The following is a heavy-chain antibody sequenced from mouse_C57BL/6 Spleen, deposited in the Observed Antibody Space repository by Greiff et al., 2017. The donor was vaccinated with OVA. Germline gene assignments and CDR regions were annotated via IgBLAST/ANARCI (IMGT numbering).Heavy chain of an antibody. D-gene: IGHD2-4*01. J-gene: IGHJ3*01. CDR3: ARKDDYDGGFAY. CDR1: GFTFSDYY. CDR2: ISNGGGST. Sequence: EVKLMESGGGLVQPGGSLKLSCAASGFTFSDYYMYWVRQTPEKRLEWVAYISNGGGSTYYPDTVKGRFTISRDNAKNTLYLQMSRLKSEDTAMYYCARKDDYDGGFAYWGQGTLVTVSA. V-gene: IGHV5-12*01.